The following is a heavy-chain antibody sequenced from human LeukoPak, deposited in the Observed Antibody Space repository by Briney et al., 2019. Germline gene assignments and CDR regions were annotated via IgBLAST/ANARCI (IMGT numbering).Heavy chain of an antibody. D-gene: IGHD3-10*01. J-gene: IGHJ5*02. Sequence: PGGSLRLSCAASGFTFSSYEMNWVRQAPGKGLEWVSYISSSGSTIYYADSVKGRFTISRDNAKNSLYLRMNSLRAEDTAVYYCARFGYGSWFDPWGQGTLVTVSS. CDR3: ARFGYGSWFDP. CDR2: ISSSGSTI. CDR1: GFTFSSYE. V-gene: IGHV3-48*03.